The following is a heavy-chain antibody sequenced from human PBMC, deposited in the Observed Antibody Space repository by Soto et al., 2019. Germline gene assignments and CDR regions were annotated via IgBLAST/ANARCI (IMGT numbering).Heavy chain of an antibody. D-gene: IGHD3-16*02. CDR3: ARAAVDYDYIWGSYRPTRWFDP. Sequence: SETLSLTCAVYGGSFSGYYWSWIRQQPGKGLEWMGEINHSGSTNYNPSLKSRVTISVDTSKNQFSLKLSSVTAADTAVYYCARAAVDYDYIWGSYRPTRWFDPWGQGTLVTVSS. V-gene: IGHV4-34*01. CDR1: GGSFSGYY. J-gene: IGHJ5*02. CDR2: INHSGST.